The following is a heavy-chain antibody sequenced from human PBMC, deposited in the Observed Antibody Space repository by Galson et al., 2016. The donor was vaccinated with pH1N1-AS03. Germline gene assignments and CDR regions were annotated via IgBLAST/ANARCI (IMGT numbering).Heavy chain of an antibody. J-gene: IGHJ4*02. D-gene: IGHD3-16*02. Sequence: SETLSLTCAVSGGSMTSPDWWTWVRQPPGKGLEWIGEVHYSGTTSYNPSLSSRVTMSIDKSNNQFSLNLGSVTAADTAVYFCASAGYHTPGYHYWGQGAPVTVSS. CDR2: VHYSGTT. CDR1: GGSMTSPDW. CDR3: ASAGYHTPGYHY. V-gene: IGHV4-4*02.